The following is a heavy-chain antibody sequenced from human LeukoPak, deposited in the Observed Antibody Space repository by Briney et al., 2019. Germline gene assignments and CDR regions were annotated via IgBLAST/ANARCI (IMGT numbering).Heavy chain of an antibody. CDR1: GFTFSSYS. V-gene: IGHV3-21*01. J-gene: IGHJ4*02. CDR2: ISSSSSYI. D-gene: IGHD3-9*01. Sequence: GGSLRLSCAASGFTFSSYSMNWVRQAPGKGLEWASSISSSSSYIYYADSVKGRFTISRDNAKNSLYLQMNSLRAEDTAVYYCASATISVSGGDFDYWGQGTLVTVSS. CDR3: ASATISVSGGDFDY.